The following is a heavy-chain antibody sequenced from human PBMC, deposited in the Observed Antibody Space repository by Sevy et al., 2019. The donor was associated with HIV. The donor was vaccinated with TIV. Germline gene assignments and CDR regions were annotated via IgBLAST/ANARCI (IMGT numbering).Heavy chain of an antibody. J-gene: IGHJ4*02. Sequence: ASVKVSCKASGYTFTGYYMYWVRQAPGQGLEWMGWINPNSGGTNYVQKFQGRVTMTRDTSISTAYMERTRWRSDDTAVYYCARVKDCSSTSCPSGFDYWGQGTLVTVSS. D-gene: IGHD2-2*01. CDR2: INPNSGGT. V-gene: IGHV1-2*02. CDR1: GYTFTGYY. CDR3: ARVKDCSSTSCPSGFDY.